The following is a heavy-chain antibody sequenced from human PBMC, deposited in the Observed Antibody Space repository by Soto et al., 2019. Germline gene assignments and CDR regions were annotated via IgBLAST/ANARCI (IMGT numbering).Heavy chain of an antibody. D-gene: IGHD2-21*01. J-gene: IGHJ6*02. Sequence: VQLVQSGAEVRKPGSSVKVSCRASGGTFSDFTVTWVRQAPGQGLEWMGGIIPILAATKYAQTFQARVTFTADESTSTVFMELRSLRPEDTAVYFCATSYCGNECQPNRAFYYFGWDVWGQGTTVTVSS. CDR2: IIPILAAT. CDR3: ATSYCGNECQPNRAFYYFGWDV. V-gene: IGHV1-69*01. CDR1: GGTFSDFT.